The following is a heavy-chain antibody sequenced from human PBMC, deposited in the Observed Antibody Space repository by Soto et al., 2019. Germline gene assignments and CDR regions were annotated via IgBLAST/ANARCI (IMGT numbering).Heavy chain of an antibody. CDR3: ARHHDSSGYTNAFDI. CDR2: IYPGDSDT. CDR1: GYSFSSHW. D-gene: IGHD3-22*01. V-gene: IGHV5-51*01. Sequence: GESLKISCQASGYSFSSHWIAWVRQMPGKGLECMGIIYPGDSDTRYTTSFQGQVTFSVDRSISTAYLQWSSLKASDTGMYYCARHHDSSGYTNAFDIWGQGTMVTVSS. J-gene: IGHJ3*02.